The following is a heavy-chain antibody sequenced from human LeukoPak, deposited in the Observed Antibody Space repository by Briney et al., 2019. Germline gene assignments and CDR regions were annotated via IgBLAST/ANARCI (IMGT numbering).Heavy chain of an antibody. CDR1: GDSISSYY. D-gene: IGHD3-10*01. Sequence: PSETLSLTCTVPGDSISSYYWSCIRQTPGGGLEWIGYIYCSGSTNYNPSLKSRVTISVDTSRNQFSLKLSSVTAADTAVYYCARYYGSGSYDLPYYYYGMDVWGQGTTVTVSS. V-gene: IGHV4-59*01. CDR3: ARYYGSGSYDLPYYYYGMDV. J-gene: IGHJ6*02. CDR2: IYCSGST.